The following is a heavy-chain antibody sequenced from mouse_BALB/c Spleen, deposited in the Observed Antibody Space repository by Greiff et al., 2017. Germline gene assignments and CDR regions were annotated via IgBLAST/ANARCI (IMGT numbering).Heavy chain of an antibody. CDR2: IYPGDGDT. CDR3: AREVVATNYFDY. J-gene: IGHJ2*01. D-gene: IGHD1-1*01. CDR1: GYAFSSSW. V-gene: IGHV1-82*01. Sequence: VQLQQSGPELVKPGASVKISCKASGYAFSSSWMNWVKQRPGQGLEWIGRIYPGDGDTNYNGKFKGKATLTADKSSSTAYMQLSSLTSVDSAVYFCAREVVATNYFDYWGQGTTLTVSS.